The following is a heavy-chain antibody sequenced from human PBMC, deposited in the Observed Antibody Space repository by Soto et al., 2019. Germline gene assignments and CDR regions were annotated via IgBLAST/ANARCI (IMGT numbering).Heavy chain of an antibody. V-gene: IGHV3-9*01. J-gene: IGHJ3*02. CDR1: GFTFDDYA. CDR3: AKDLYSNYGDAFDI. CDR2: ISWNSDNI. D-gene: IGHD4-4*01. Sequence: HLGGSLRLSCAASGFTFDDYAMHWVRQAPGKGLEWVSGISWNSDNIGYADSVKGRFTISRDNVKNSLYLQMNSLRAEDTALYYCAKDLYSNYGDAFDIWGQGTMVTVSS.